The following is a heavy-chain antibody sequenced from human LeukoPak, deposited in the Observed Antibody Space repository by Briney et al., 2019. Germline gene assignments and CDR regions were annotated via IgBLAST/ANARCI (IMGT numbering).Heavy chain of an antibody. D-gene: IGHD2-2*01. J-gene: IGHJ5*02. CDR1: GGSFSGYY. CDR2: INHSGST. CDR3: ARGLLGYCSSTSCGGCWFDP. V-gene: IGHV4-34*01. Sequence: SETLSLTCAVYGGSFSGYYWSWIRQPPGKGLEWIGEINHSGSTNYNPSLKSRVTISVDTSKNQFSLKLCSVTAADTAVYYCARGLLGYCSSTSCGGCWFDPWGQGTLVTVSS.